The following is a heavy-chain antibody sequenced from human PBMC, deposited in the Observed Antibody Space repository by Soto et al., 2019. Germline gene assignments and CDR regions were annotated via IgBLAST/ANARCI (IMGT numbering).Heavy chain of an antibody. CDR3: ARARYCSSTSCLYYFDY. CDR2: INHSGST. CDR1: GGSFSGYY. J-gene: IGHJ4*02. Sequence: QVQLQQWGAGLLKPSETLSLTCAVYGGSFSGYYWSWIRQPPGKGLEWIGEINHSGSTNYNPSLKRRVTISVDTSKNQFSLKLSSVTAADTAVYYCARARYCSSTSCLYYFDYWGQGTLVTVSS. D-gene: IGHD2-2*01. V-gene: IGHV4-34*01.